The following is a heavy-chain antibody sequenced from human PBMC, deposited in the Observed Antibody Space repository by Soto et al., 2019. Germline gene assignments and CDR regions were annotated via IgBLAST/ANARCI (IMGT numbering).Heavy chain of an antibody. CDR2: IYPGDSDT. CDR3: ARGQIYPGNWFDP. CDR1: GYSFTTYW. V-gene: IGHV5-51*01. J-gene: IGHJ5*02. D-gene: IGHD2-2*02. Sequence: PGESLKISCKGSGYSFTTYWIAWVRQMPGKGLEWMGIIYPGDSDTRYSPSFQGQVTISADKSISTAYLQWSSLKASDTAMYYCARGQIYPGNWFDPWGQETLVTVSS.